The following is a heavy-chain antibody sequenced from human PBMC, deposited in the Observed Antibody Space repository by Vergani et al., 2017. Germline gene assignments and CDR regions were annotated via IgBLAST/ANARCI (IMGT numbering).Heavy chain of an antibody. V-gene: IGHV3-33*01. D-gene: IGHD2-21*02. Sequence: QVQLVESGVGVVQPGRSLRLSCAASGFTFNQYGMHWVRQAPGKGLEWVAVTWYDGNNKQYADSVKGRFTISRDNSKSTMYLQMNSLRDEDTGVYYCARDCPGGGGDCSAGWYFDLWGRGTLVTVSS. CDR1: GFTFNQYG. J-gene: IGHJ2*01. CDR2: TWYDGNNK. CDR3: ARDCPGGGGDCSAGWYFDL.